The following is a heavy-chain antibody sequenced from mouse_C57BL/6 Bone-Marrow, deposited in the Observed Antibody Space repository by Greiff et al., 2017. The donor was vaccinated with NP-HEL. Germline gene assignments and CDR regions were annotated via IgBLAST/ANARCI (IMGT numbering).Heavy chain of an antibody. CDR1: GYTFTNYW. CDR2: IYPGGGYT. J-gene: IGHJ4*01. Sequence: QVQLQQSGAELVRPGTSVKMSCKASGYTFTNYWIGWAKQRPGHGLEWIGDIYPGGGYTNYNEKFKGKATLNADKSSSTAYMQFISLTSEDSAIYYCARSNYVSAAMDYWCQGTSVTVSS. D-gene: IGHD2-5*01. CDR3: ARSNYVSAAMDY. V-gene: IGHV1-63*01.